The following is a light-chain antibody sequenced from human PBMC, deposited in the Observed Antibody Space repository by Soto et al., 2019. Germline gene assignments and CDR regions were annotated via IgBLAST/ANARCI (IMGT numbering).Light chain of an antibody. CDR2: DAS. CDR1: QSISSW. J-gene: IGKJ2*01. Sequence: DIQMTQSPSTLSASVGDRVTITCRASQSISSWLAWYQQKPGKAPKLLIYDASSLESGVPSRFSGSGSGTEFTLTISSLQPDDFATYYCQQSYITPYTFGQGTKVDIK. V-gene: IGKV1-5*01. CDR3: QQSYITPYT.